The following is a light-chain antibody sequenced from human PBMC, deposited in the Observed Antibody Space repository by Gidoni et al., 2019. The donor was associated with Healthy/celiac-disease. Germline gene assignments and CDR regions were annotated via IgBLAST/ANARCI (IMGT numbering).Light chain of an antibody. V-gene: IGLV3-25*03. J-gene: IGLJ2*01. CDR3: QSADSSVTSVV. Sequence: SYELTQPPSVSVSTGQTARITCSGDALPKQYAYWYQQKPGQAPVLVIYKDSERPSGIPERFSGSSSGTTVTLTISGGQAEDEADYYCQSADSSVTSVVFGVGTKLTVL. CDR2: KDS. CDR1: ALPKQY.